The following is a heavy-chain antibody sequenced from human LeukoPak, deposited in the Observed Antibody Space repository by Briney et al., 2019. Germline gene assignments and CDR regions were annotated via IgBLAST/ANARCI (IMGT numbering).Heavy chain of an antibody. V-gene: IGHV3-23*01. J-gene: IGHJ4*02. D-gene: IGHD3-22*01. CDR1: GFTFSSYA. CDR2: ISGSGGST. Sequence: GGSLRLPCAASGFTFSSYAMSWVRQAPGKGLEWISAISGSGGSTYYADSVKGRFTISRDNSKNTLYLQMNSLRAEDTAVYYCAKGHGLYYYDSSGYYYWGQGTLVTVSS. CDR3: AKGHGLYYYDSSGYYY.